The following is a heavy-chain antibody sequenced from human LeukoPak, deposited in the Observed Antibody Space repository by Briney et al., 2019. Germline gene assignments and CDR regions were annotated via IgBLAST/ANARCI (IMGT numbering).Heavy chain of an antibody. CDR3: ARDPSGVLKWSRNPHFDY. D-gene: IGHD3-3*01. Sequence: GGSLRLSCAASGFTFSSYSMNWVRQAPGKGLEWVSSISSSSSYIYYADSVKGRFTISRDNAKNSLYLQMNSLRAEDTAVYYCARDPSGVLKWSRNPHFDYWGQGTLVTVSS. J-gene: IGHJ4*02. V-gene: IGHV3-21*01. CDR2: ISSSSSYI. CDR1: GFTFSSYS.